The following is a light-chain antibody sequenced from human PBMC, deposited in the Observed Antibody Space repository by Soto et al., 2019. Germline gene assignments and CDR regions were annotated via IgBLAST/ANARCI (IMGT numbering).Light chain of an antibody. CDR2: GAS. V-gene: IGKV3-15*01. Sequence: EIVMTQSPATLSVSPGERATISSRASQSVSSNLAWYQQKPGQAPRLLIYGASTRATGIPARFSGSGSGTEFTLTISSLQSEDFAVYYCQQYNNWPITFGQGTRLEIK. J-gene: IGKJ5*01. CDR3: QQYNNWPIT. CDR1: QSVSSN.